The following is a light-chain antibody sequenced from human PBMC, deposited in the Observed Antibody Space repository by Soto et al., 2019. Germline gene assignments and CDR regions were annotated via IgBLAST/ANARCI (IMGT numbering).Light chain of an antibody. V-gene: IGLV1-40*01. CDR1: SSNIGAGYA. Sequence: QSVLTQPPSVSGAPGQRVTISCNGSSSNIGAGYAVHWYQQLPGTAPKLLIYGNNNRPSGVPDRFSGSKSGTSASLAITGLEAEDETDYYCQSYDSKLSVFFGTGTKLTVL. J-gene: IGLJ1*01. CDR2: GNN. CDR3: QSYDSKLSVF.